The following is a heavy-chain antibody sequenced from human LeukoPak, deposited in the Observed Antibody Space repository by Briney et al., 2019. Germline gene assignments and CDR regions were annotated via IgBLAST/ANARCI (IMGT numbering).Heavy chain of an antibody. CDR3: AKFLRQLVLNSVRYGMDV. J-gene: IGHJ6*02. CDR1: GFTFSSYA. CDR2: ISGSGGST. Sequence: GGSLRLSCAASGFTFSSYAMSWVRQAPGKGLEWVSAISGSGGSTYYADSVKGWFTISRDNSKNTLYLQMNSLRAEDTAVYYCAKFLRQLVLNSVRYGMDVWGQGTTVTVSS. D-gene: IGHD6-13*01. V-gene: IGHV3-23*01.